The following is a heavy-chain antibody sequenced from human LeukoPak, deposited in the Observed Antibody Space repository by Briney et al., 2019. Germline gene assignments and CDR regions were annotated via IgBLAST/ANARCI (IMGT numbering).Heavy chain of an antibody. CDR3: ARAGGLRFLGGQRDYYFDY. CDR2: INPNSGGT. CDR1: GYTFTGYY. Sequence: ASVKVSCKASGYTFTGYYMHWVRQAPGQGLEWMGWINPNSGGTNYAQKFQGWVTMTRDTSISTAYMELSRLRSEDTAVYYCARAGGLRFLGGQRDYYFDYWGQGTLVTVSS. J-gene: IGHJ4*02. V-gene: IGHV1-2*04. D-gene: IGHD3-3*01.